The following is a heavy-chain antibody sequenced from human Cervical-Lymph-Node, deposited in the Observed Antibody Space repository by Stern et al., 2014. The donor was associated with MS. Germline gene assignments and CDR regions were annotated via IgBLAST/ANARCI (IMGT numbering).Heavy chain of an antibody. Sequence: QVTLRESGPTLVKPTQTLTLTCTFSGFSLSTSGVGVGWIRQPPGKALEWLVLIYWDDDKRYSPSLKSRLTITKDTSKNQVVLTMTNMDPVDTATFYCARLRSPYWYFDLWGRGTLVTVSS. J-gene: IGHJ2*01. CDR2: IYWDDDK. D-gene: IGHD4-17*01. CDR3: ARLRSPYWYFDL. CDR1: GFSLSTSGVG. V-gene: IGHV2-5*02.